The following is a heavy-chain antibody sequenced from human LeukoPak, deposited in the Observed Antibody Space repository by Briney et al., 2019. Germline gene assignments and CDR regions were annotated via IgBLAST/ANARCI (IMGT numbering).Heavy chain of an antibody. CDR2: IETGGAST. J-gene: IGHJ3*02. Sequence: GGTLRLSCAASGFTFSSYGMSWVRQAPGKGLEWVSAIETGGASTYYADSVKGRFSISRDNSKNTLYLQMNSLRAEDTAVYYCARSMVGEWLFLALDIWGQGTKVTVSS. V-gene: IGHV3-23*05. D-gene: IGHD3-3*01. CDR1: GFTFSSYG. CDR3: ARSMVGEWLFLALDI.